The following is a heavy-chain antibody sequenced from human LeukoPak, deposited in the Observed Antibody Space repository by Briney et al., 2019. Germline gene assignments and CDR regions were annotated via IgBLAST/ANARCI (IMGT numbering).Heavy chain of an antibody. J-gene: IGHJ3*01. V-gene: IGHV3-74*01. CDR1: GFTFSSSW. Sequence: PGGSLRLSCAASGFTFSSSWMHWVRQAPGKGLIWVSRMNSDGRTTTYADPVKGRFTISRDNAKNTLFLQMNSLTADDTAVYYCVRGLNGNSDSWGQGTMVTVSS. CDR3: VRGLNGNSDS. D-gene: IGHD3-9*01. CDR2: MNSDGRTT.